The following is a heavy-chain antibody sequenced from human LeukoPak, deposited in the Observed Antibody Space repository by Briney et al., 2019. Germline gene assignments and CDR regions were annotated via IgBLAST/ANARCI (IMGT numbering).Heavy chain of an antibody. Sequence: SETLSLTCTVSGVSVSCSRYYWGWIRQPPDKGLEWIGSIYYRGSTYYNPSIKSRVTISVDTSKNQFSLKLSSVTAADTAVYYCARQGYYDFWSGQHDYWGQGTLVTVSS. CDR3: ARQGYYDFWSGQHDY. J-gene: IGHJ4*02. CDR1: GVSVSCSRYY. D-gene: IGHD3-3*01. CDR2: IYYRGST. V-gene: IGHV4-39*01.